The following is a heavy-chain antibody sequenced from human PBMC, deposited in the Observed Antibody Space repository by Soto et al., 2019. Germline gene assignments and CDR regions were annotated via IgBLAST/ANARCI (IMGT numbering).Heavy chain of an antibody. J-gene: IGHJ4*02. CDR1: GGSISRGAYF. Sequence: SETLSLTCSVSGGSISRGAYFWTWIRQCPGKGLEWIAYISYTGATYYNPSLKSRVTILADTSKNQFSLKMNSVNSADTAVYYCARGGPVSVSPAWQLLGYFDYWGQGTLVTVSS. D-gene: IGHD2-15*01. V-gene: IGHV4-31*03. CDR2: ISYTGAT. CDR3: ARGGPVSVSPAWQLLGYFDY.